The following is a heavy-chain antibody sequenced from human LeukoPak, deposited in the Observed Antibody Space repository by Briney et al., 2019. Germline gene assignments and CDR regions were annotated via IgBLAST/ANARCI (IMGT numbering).Heavy chain of an antibody. Sequence: GGTLRLSCAASGFIFSRYGMSWVRQAPGKGLEWVGRIKSKTDGGTTDYAAPVKGRFTISRDDSKNTLYLQMNSLKTEDTAVYYCTVTTVTDAFDIWGQGTMVTVSS. V-gene: IGHV3-15*01. CDR2: IKSKTDGGTT. D-gene: IGHD4-17*01. J-gene: IGHJ3*02. CDR3: TVTTVTDAFDI. CDR1: GFIFSRYG.